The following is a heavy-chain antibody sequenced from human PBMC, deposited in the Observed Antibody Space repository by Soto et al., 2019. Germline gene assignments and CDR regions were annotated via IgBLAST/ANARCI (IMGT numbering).Heavy chain of an antibody. CDR3: ARINKGYGTDS. Sequence: PXXTLSLTCTVSGGSLSSSSYYWGCIRQPPGKGLEWIASIDYTGNTFYNPSLTSRVTISVDTSKNQFSLKVTSVTAADTAVYYCARINKGYGTDSWGQGTLVTVS. D-gene: IGHD5-18*01. CDR1: GGSLSSSSYY. CDR2: IDYTGNT. J-gene: IGHJ4*02. V-gene: IGHV4-39*01.